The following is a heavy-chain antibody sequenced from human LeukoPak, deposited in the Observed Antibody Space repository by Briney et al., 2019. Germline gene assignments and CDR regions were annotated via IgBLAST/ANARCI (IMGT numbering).Heavy chain of an antibody. J-gene: IGHJ6*03. CDR3: ARDPGKTNMDV. CDR1: GGSVSSYD. Sequence: PSETLSLTCTVSGGSVSSYDWNWLRQPPGEGVVWFGYIYYSGSTSYNPSVKSRVTIAVDSSKNQISLKLTSVTAADTAVYYCARDPGKTNMDVWGKGTTVTVSS. CDR2: IYYSGST. D-gene: IGHD4-11*01. V-gene: IGHV4-59*02.